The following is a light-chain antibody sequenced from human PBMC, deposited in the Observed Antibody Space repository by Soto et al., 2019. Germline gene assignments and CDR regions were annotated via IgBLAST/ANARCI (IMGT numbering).Light chain of an antibody. V-gene: IGKV3-15*01. J-gene: IGKJ1*01. Sequence: EIVMTQSPATLSVTPGERATLSCRASQSVSGNLAWYQQKPGQAPRLLIYGASTRATAIPARFSGSGSGTEFTLTISSLQSEDFVVDYCQQYNNWPPAFGQGTKVEIK. CDR1: QSVSGN. CDR3: QQYNNWPPA. CDR2: GAS.